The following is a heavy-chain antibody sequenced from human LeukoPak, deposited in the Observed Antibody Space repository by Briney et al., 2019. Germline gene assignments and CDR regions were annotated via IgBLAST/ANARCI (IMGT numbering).Heavy chain of an antibody. V-gene: IGHV3-23*01. CDR3: AKSHYYGSGSYFSGIDY. CDR2: ISGSGVST. D-gene: IGHD3-10*01. J-gene: IGHJ4*02. CDR1: GFTFSSYA. Sequence: GGSLRLSCAASGFTFSSYAMSWVRQAPGKGLEWVSAISGSGVSTYYADSVKGRFTISRDNSKNTLYLQMNSLRAEDTAVYYCAKSHYYGSGSYFSGIDYWGQGTLVTVSS.